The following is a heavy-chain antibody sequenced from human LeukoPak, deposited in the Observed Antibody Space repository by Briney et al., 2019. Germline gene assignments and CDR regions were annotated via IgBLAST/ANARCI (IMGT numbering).Heavy chain of an antibody. D-gene: IGHD1-26*01. CDR2: ITSSSTYI. CDR3: ARDTEWELMGSYYFDY. J-gene: IGHJ4*02. CDR1: GFTFSTYS. Sequence: GGSLRLSCAASGFTFSTYSMNWVRQAPGKGLEWVSPITSSSTYIYYADSVKGRFTISRGNAKNSLYLQMNSLRAEDTAVYYCARDTEWELMGSYYFDYWGQGTLVTVSS. V-gene: IGHV3-21*01.